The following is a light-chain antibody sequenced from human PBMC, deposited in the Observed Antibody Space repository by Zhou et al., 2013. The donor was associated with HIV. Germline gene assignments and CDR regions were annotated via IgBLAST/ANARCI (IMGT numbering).Light chain of an antibody. CDR1: ETGRYNS. Sequence: EIALTQSPDTLSLSPGERVILSCRASETGRYNSLAWYQQKSGQAPRLLIYGASSRATGIPDRFSGSGFGADFALTISRLEPEDFAVYYCQQYTGTPRTFGQGTKVEVK. CDR2: GAS. J-gene: IGKJ1*01. CDR3: QQYTGTPRT. V-gene: IGKV3-20*01.